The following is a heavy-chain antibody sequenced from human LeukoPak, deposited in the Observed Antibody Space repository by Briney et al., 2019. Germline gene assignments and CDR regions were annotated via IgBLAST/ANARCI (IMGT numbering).Heavy chain of an antibody. CDR2: IYTSGST. V-gene: IGHV4-61*02. Sequence: SETLSLTCTVSGGSISSGSYYWSWIRQPAGKGLEWIGRIYTSGSTNYNPSLKSRVTISVDTSKNQFSLKLSSVTAADTAVYYCARGFGELSAYYYYYMDVWGKGTTVTISS. D-gene: IGHD3-10*01. J-gene: IGHJ6*03. CDR1: GGSISSGSYY. CDR3: ARGFGELSAYYYYYMDV.